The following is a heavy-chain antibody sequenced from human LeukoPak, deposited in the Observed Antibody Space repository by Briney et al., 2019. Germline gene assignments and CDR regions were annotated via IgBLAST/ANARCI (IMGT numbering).Heavy chain of an antibody. CDR3: ALGPYYDIAPPQKYYYYGMDV. Sequence: GASVKVSCKASGYTFTGYYMHWVRQAPGQGLEWMGWINPNSGGTNYAQKFQGWVTMTRDTSISTAYMELSSLRSEDTAVYYCALGPYYDIAPPQKYYYYGMDVWGQGTTVTVSS. CDR2: INPNSGGT. J-gene: IGHJ6*02. V-gene: IGHV1-2*04. CDR1: GYTFTGYY. D-gene: IGHD3-22*01.